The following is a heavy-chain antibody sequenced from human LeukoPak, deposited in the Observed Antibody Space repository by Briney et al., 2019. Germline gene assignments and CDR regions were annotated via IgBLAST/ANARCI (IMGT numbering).Heavy chain of an antibody. V-gene: IGHV4-4*07. CDR2: IYTSGST. CDR3: ARLNYSKRGDYYYYMDV. J-gene: IGHJ6*03. Sequence: SETLSLTCTVSGGSISSYYWSWIRQPAGKGLEWIGRIYTSGSTNYNPSLKSRVTMSVDTSKNQFSLKLSSVTAADTAVYYCARLNYSKRGDYYYYMDVWGKGTTVTVSS. D-gene: IGHD4-11*01. CDR1: GGSISSYY.